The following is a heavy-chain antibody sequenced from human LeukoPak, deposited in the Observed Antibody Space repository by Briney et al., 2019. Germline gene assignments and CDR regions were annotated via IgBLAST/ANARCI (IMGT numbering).Heavy chain of an antibody. CDR3: ARGERYSSGWPYFDY. D-gene: IGHD6-19*01. V-gene: IGHV4-59*01. Sequence: ASETLSLTCTVSGGSISSYYWNWIRQPPGKGLEWIGYIYYSGNTNYNHSLKGRVTISVDTSKNQFSLKLSSVTAADTAVYYCARGERYSSGWPYFDYWGQGTLVTVSS. CDR1: GGSISSYY. J-gene: IGHJ4*02. CDR2: IYYSGNT.